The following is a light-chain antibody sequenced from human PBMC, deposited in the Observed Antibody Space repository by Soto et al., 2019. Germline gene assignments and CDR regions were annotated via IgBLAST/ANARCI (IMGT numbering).Light chain of an antibody. CDR1: SSDVGGYIY. CDR3: RSYTSSSTYV. J-gene: IGLJ1*01. V-gene: IGLV2-14*01. CDR2: EVS. Sequence: LTQPASVSGSPGQSTAISCTGTSSDVGGYIYVSWYQHHPGKAPKLMIYEVSNRPSGVSNRFSGSKSGNTASLTISGLQAEDEADYYCRSYTSSSTYVFGTRTKVTVL.